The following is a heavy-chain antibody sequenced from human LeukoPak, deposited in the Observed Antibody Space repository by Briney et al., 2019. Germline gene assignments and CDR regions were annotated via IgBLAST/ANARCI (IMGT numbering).Heavy chain of an antibody. CDR3: ARVPAAPRLYMDV. CDR2: IYYSGST. CDR1: SGSVNSYY. Sequence: PSETLSFTCTGSSGSVNSYYWSWIRQPPGKGLEWFGYIYYSGSTNYNPSLKSRVTISVDTSKNQFSLKLSSVTAADTAVYYCARVPAAPRLYMDVWGQGTTVIVSS. J-gene: IGHJ6*02. D-gene: IGHD2-2*01. V-gene: IGHV4-59*02.